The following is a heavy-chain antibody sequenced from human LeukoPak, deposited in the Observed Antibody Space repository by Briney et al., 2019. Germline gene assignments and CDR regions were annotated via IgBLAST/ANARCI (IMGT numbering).Heavy chain of an antibody. CDR3: ARMRYYYGSIDP. CDR1: GFSLSTSGMC. CDR2: IDWDDDK. V-gene: IGHV2-70*01. J-gene: IGHJ5*02. D-gene: IGHD3-10*01. Sequence: ESGPALVKPTQTLTLTCTFSGFSLSTSGMCVSWNRQRPGKALEWLALIDWDDDKYYSTSLKTRLTISKDTSKNQVVLTMTNMDPVDTATYYCARMRYYYGSIDPWGQGTLVTVSS.